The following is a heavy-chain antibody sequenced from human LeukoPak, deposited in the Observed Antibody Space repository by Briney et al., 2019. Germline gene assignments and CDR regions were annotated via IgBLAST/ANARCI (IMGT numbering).Heavy chain of an antibody. V-gene: IGHV3-21*01. J-gene: IGHJ4*02. D-gene: IGHD3-16*01. Sequence: GGSLRLSCAASGFTFSSYSMNWVRQAPGKGLEWVSSISSSSSYIYYADSVKGRFTISRDNAKNSLFLQMNSLRAEDTAVYYCARASRGGFDYWGQGTLVTVSS. CDR2: ISSSSSYI. CDR1: GFTFSSYS. CDR3: ARASRGGFDY.